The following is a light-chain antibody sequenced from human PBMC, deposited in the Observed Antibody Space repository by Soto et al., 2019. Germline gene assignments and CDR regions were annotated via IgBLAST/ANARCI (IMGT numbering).Light chain of an antibody. CDR1: QSISSH. CDR2: GAS. V-gene: IGKV3-20*01. J-gene: IGKJ1*01. Sequence: EIVLTQSPATLSLSPGERATLSCRASQSISSHLAWYQQKPGQAPRLLIYGASNRATGIPDRFSGSGSGTDFTLTISRLEPEDFAVYYCQQYGSSRTWTFGQGTKVEIK. CDR3: QQYGSSRTWT.